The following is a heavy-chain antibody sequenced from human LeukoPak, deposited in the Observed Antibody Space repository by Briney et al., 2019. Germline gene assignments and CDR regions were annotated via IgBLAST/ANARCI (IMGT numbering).Heavy chain of an antibody. CDR2: INHSGST. CDR1: GGSFSAYY. J-gene: IGHJ1*01. Sequence: SETLSLTCAVYGGSFSAYYWNWIRQPPGQGLEWFGEINHSGSTNYTPSPKCRVTLSVATSKNQFSLKLSTVTAADTAVYYCARGGERYFYESSAYYPEYFHHWGQGTLVTVSS. CDR3: ARGGERYFYESSAYYPEYFHH. D-gene: IGHD3-22*01. V-gene: IGHV4-34*01.